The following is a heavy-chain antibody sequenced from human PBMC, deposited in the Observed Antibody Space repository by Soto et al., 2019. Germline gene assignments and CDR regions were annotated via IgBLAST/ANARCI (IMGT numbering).Heavy chain of an antibody. Sequence: GGSLRLSCAASGFTVSSNYMSWVRQAPGKGLEWVSVIYSGGSTDYADSVKGRFTISRDNSKNTLYLQMNSLRAEDTAVYYCARHLAVAGNWEFDYWGQGTLVTVSS. CDR2: IYSGGST. J-gene: IGHJ4*02. CDR3: ARHLAVAGNWEFDY. CDR1: GFTVSSNY. D-gene: IGHD6-19*01. V-gene: IGHV3-53*01.